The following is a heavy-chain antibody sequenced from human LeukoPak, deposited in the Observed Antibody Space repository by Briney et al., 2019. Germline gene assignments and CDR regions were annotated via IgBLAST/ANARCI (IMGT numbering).Heavy chain of an antibody. CDR2: IYSDNT. V-gene: IGHV3-53*01. CDR3: ARVPKGSHVVVPATLEASWYFDL. D-gene: IGHD2-2*01. J-gene: IGHJ2*01. CDR1: GFTVSSNS. Sequence: PGGSLRLSCTVSGFTVSSNSMSWVRQAPGKGLEWVSFIYSDNTHYSDSVKGRFTISRDNSKNTLYLQMNSLRAGDTAFYYCARVPKGSHVVVPATLEASWYFDLWGRGTLVTVSS.